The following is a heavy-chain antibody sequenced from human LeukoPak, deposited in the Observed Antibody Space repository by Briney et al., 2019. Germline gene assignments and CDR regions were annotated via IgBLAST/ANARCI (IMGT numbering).Heavy chain of an antibody. CDR3: ARRAPGEESDAFDI. CDR1: GFTFSSYD. J-gene: IGHJ3*02. V-gene: IGHV3-13*01. D-gene: IGHD1-14*01. CDR2: IGTAGDT. Sequence: GGSLRLSCAASGFTFSSYDMHWVRQATGKGLEWVSAIGTAGDTYYPSSVKGRFTISRENAKNSLYLQMNSLRAEDTAVYYCARRAPGEESDAFDIWGQGTMVTVSS.